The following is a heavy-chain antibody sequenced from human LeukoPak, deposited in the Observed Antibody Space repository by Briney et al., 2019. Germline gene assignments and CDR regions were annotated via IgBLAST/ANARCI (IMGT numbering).Heavy chain of an antibody. V-gene: IGHV3-23*01. J-gene: IGHJ4*02. CDR1: GLTFSNSV. Sequence: GGSLRLSCATCGLTFSNSVMTWVRQAPEKGLEWVSSISSSGRSTYYADSVRGRFTISRDNSKNTLFLQMNTLRADDTAVYYCAKEVPYNDYWGRGTLVTVSS. CDR3: AKEVPYNDY. D-gene: IGHD5-24*01. CDR2: ISSSGRST.